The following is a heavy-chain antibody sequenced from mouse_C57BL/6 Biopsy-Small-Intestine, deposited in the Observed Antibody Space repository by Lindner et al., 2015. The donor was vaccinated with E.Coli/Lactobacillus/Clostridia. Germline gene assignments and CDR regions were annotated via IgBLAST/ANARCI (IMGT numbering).Heavy chain of an antibody. J-gene: IGHJ2*01. V-gene: IGHV1-7*01. CDR2: INPSSGYT. CDR3: ARDWDSFDY. CDR1: GYTFISYW. D-gene: IGHD4-1*01. Sequence: VQLQESGAELAKPGASVKMSCKASGYTFISYWMHWVKQRPGQGLEWIGYINPSSGYTEYNQKFKDKATLTADKSSSTAYMQLSSLTSEDSAVYYCARDWDSFDYWGQGTTLTVSS.